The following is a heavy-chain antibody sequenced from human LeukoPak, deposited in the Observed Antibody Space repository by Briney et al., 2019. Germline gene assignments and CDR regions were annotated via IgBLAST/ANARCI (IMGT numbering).Heavy chain of an antibody. J-gene: IGHJ6*03. Sequence: GGSLRLSCAASGFTFSSYAMHWVRQAPGKGLEWVAFLRHDGISKDYADSVKGRFTISRDNAKNSLYLQMDSLRVEDTAVYYCARDPYSGNYGPYYYYYMDVWGKGTTVTISS. CDR3: ARDPYSGNYGPYYYYYMDV. CDR2: LRHDGISK. D-gene: IGHD1-26*01. CDR1: GFTFSSYA. V-gene: IGHV3-30*04.